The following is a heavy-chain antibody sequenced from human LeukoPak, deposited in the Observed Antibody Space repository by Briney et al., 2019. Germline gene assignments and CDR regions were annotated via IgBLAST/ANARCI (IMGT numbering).Heavy chain of an antibody. CDR3: ATWAFYHNLDV. CDR1: GFNIGPYA. V-gene: IGHV3-43*02. J-gene: IGHJ6*02. CDR2: IKADGSGT. D-gene: IGHD2/OR15-2a*01. Sequence: GGSLRLSCAASGFNIGPYAMYWVRQGPGRGLEWVSVIKADGSGTFYSDSVRGRFTTSRDNSKSSLYLQMSSLTSDDAALYYCATWAFYHNLDVWGQGTTVAVSS.